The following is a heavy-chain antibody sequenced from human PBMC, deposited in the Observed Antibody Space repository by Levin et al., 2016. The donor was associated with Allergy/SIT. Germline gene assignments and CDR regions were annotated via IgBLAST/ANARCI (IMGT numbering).Heavy chain of an antibody. CDR3: AKGQEGDYIHLYYYYGMDV. V-gene: IGHV3-30*18. CDR2: ISYDGSNK. CDR1: GFTFSSYG. D-gene: IGHD4-17*01. J-gene: IGHJ6*02. Sequence: LSLTCAASGFTFSSYGMHWVRQAPGKGLEWVAVISYDGSNKYYADSVKGRFTISRDNSKNTLYLQMNSLRAEDTAVYYCAKGQEGDYIHLYYYYGMDVWGQGTTVTVSS.